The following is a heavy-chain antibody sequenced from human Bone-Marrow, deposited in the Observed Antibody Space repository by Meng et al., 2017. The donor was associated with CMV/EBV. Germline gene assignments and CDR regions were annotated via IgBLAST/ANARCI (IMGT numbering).Heavy chain of an antibody. CDR2: INHSGST. CDR3: ARSPNYYDSSGYSSTQAFDY. V-gene: IGHV4-34*01. D-gene: IGHD3-22*01. J-gene: IGHJ4*02. CDR1: GGSFSGYY. Sequence: GSLRLSCAVHGGSFSGYYWSWIRQPPGKGLEWIGEINHSGSTNYNPSLKSRVTISVDTSKNQFSLKLSSVTAADTAVYYCARSPNYYDSSGYSSTQAFDYWGERTLVTVSS.